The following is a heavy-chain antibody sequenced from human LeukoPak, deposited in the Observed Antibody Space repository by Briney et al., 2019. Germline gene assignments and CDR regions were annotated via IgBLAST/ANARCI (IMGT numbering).Heavy chain of an antibody. CDR3: ARQLGLGNWNRPYYYYYMDV. CDR2: INPSGGST. V-gene: IGHV1-46*01. Sequence: ASVKVSCKASGYTFTSYYMHWVRQAPGQGLEWMGIINPSGGSTSYAQKFQGRVTMTRDTSTSTVYMELSSLRSEDTAVYYCARQLGLGNWNRPYYYYYMDVWGKGTTVTVSS. J-gene: IGHJ6*03. CDR1: GYTFTSYY. D-gene: IGHD1/OR15-1a*01.